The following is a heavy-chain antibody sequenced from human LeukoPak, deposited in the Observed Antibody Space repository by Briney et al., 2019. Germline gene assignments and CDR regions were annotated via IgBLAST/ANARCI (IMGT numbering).Heavy chain of an antibody. CDR3: AGRGYSSSWTLYYYYGVDV. CDR1: GFTFSSYA. CDR2: ISGSGGST. Sequence: PGGSLRLSCAASGFTFSSYAMSWVRQAPGKGLEWVSAISGSGGSTYYADSVKGRFTISRDNSKNTLYLQMNSLRAEDTAVYYCAGRGYSSSWTLYYYYGVDVWGQGTTVTVS. J-gene: IGHJ6*02. V-gene: IGHV3-23*01. D-gene: IGHD6-13*01.